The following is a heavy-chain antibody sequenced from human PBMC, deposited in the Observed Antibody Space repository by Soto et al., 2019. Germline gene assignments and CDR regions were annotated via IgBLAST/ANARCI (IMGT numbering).Heavy chain of an antibody. CDR3: ARAEYYYDSSGYPPTDAFDI. CDR2: IIPIFGTA. V-gene: IGHV1-69*13. D-gene: IGHD3-22*01. CDR1: GGTFSSYA. J-gene: IGHJ3*02. Sequence: ASVKVSCKASGGTFSSYAISWVRQAPGQGLEWMGGIIPIFGTANYAQKFQGRVTITADESTSTAYMELSSLRSEDTAVYYCARAEYYYDSSGYPPTDAFDIWGQGTMVTVSS.